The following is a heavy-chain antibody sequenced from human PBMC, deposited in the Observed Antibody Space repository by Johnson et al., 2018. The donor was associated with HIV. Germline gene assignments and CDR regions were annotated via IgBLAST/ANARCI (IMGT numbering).Heavy chain of an antibody. CDR3: VTLVVAPPFDI. V-gene: IGHV3-20*04. Sequence: MLLVESGGGVVRPGGSLRLSCAASGFTFSNAWMSWVRQAPGKGLEGVSGIDWNGGSKYYADSVKGRFTMSRDNDKKSLYLQMNSLRAEDTAVYYCVTLVVAPPFDIWGQGTMVTVSS. CDR2: IDWNGGSK. D-gene: IGHD2-15*01. J-gene: IGHJ3*02. CDR1: GFTFSNAW.